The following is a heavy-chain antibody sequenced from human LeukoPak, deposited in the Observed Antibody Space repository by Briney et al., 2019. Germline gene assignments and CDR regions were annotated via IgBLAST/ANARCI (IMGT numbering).Heavy chain of an antibody. CDR3: ATLYYDILTGYSDDAFDI. V-gene: IGHV5-51*01. J-gene: IGHJ3*02. CDR2: IYPGDSDA. D-gene: IGHD3-9*01. Sequence: GESLKISCKGSGYSFTSYWTGWARQMPGKGLEWIGIIYPGDSDARYSPSFQGQVTISADKSISTAYLQWSSLKASDTAMYYCATLYYDILTGYSDDAFDIWGQGTMVTVSS. CDR1: GYSFTSYW.